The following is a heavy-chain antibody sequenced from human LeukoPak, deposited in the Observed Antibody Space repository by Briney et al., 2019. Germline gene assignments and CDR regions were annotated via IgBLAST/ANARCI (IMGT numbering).Heavy chain of an antibody. CDR1: GFTFSSYS. J-gene: IGHJ6*02. CDR3: ARDFSSGMDV. Sequence: PGGSLRLSCAASGFTFSSYSMNWVRQAPGKGLEWVSSISSSSSHIYYADSVKGRFTISRDNAKNSLYLQMNSLRAEDTGVYYCARDFSSGMDVWGQGTTVTVSS. V-gene: IGHV3-21*01. CDR2: ISSSSSHI. D-gene: IGHD6-19*01.